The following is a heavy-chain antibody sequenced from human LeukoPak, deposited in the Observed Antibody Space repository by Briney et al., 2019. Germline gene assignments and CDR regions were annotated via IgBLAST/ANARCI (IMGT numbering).Heavy chain of an antibody. CDR3: AREAFGSGSYRLDY. Sequence: GGSLRLSRAASGFTSSSYEMNWVRQAPGKGLEWVSYISSSGSTIYYADSVKGRFTISRDNAKNSLYLQMNSLRAEDTAVYYCAREAFGSGSYRLDYWGQGTLVTVSS. CDR2: ISSSGSTI. J-gene: IGHJ4*02. D-gene: IGHD3-10*01. V-gene: IGHV3-48*03. CDR1: GFTSSSYE.